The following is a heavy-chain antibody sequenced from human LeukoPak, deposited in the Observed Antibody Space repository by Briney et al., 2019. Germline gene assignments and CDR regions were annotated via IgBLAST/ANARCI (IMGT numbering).Heavy chain of an antibody. D-gene: IGHD4-17*01. Sequence: ASVKLSCRASGYTFSSYYMHWVRQVPGQGLEWMGIINPSGGGTSYAQKFQGRVTMTRATSTSTVFMDLSSLRSEDTAVYYCARVMTTVTYDAFDIWGEGRMVTVSS. V-gene: IGHV1-46*01. CDR1: GYTFSSYY. J-gene: IGHJ3*02. CDR2: INPSGGGT. CDR3: ARVMTTVTYDAFDI.